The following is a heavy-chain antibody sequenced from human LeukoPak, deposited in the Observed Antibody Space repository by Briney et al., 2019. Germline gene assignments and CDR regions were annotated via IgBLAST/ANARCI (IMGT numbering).Heavy chain of an antibody. J-gene: IGHJ4*02. D-gene: IGHD4-17*01. CDR1: GGSISSSSYY. CDR3: ARAVTTPLFDY. V-gene: IGHV4-39*07. CDR2: IYYSGSA. Sequence: SETLSLTCTVSGGSISSSSYYWGWIRQPPGKGLEWIGSIYYSGSAYYNPSLKSRVTISVDTSKNQFSLKLSSVTAADTAVYYCARAVTTPLFDYWGQGTLVTVSS.